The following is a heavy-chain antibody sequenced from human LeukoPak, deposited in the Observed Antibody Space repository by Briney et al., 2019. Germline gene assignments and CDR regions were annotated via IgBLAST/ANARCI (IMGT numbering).Heavy chain of an antibody. CDR2: IYPGDSDT. CDR1: GYSFTSYW. D-gene: IGHD6-19*01. CDR3: ARPTYSSGWYEGPVDY. Sequence: GESLKISCKGSGYSFTSYWIGWVRQMPGKGLEWMGIIYPGDSDTRYSPSFQGQVTISADKSISTAYLQWSSLKASGTAMYYCARPTYSSGWYEGPVDYWGQGTLVTVSS. J-gene: IGHJ4*02. V-gene: IGHV5-51*01.